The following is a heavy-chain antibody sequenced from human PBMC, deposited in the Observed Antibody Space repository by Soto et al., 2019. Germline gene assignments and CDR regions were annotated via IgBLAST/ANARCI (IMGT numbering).Heavy chain of an antibody. Sequence: EVQLVESGGGLVQPGRSLRLSCAASGFNFAEYAMHWVRQIPGKGLEWVSGISWDGGRIGYADSVKGRFTISRDNAKKSLFLQMNSLRPEDTALYYCAKEVVQATQPRYYFYGMDVWGQGTTVTVSS. V-gene: IGHV3-9*01. CDR2: ISWDGGRI. D-gene: IGHD1-1*01. CDR3: AKEVVQATQPRYYFYGMDV. CDR1: GFNFAEYA. J-gene: IGHJ6*02.